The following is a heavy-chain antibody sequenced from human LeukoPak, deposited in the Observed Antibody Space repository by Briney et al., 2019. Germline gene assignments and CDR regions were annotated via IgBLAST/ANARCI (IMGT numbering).Heavy chain of an antibody. CDR2: IYYSGNN. V-gene: IGHV4-39*01. D-gene: IGHD3-10*01. Sequence: NPSETLSLTCTVSGGSISSGSHYWGWIRQPPGKELEWIGNIYYSGNNYYNPSLKSRVTISVDASKNQFSLNLSSVTAADTAVYYCARLSYGSGSHYNFYFDFWGQGTLVTVSA. CDR1: GGSISSGSHY. CDR3: ARLSYGSGSHYNFYFDF. J-gene: IGHJ4*02.